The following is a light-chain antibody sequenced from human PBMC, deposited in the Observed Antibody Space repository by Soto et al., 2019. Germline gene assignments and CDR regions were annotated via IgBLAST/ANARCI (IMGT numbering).Light chain of an antibody. V-gene: IGKV1-5*01. CDR3: QHYNGYYMYT. CDR2: DAS. Sequence: DIHMTQSPSTLSASVGDRVTITCRASQNINNWLAWFQQKPGEAPKLLIYDASTLESGVPSRFSGSGSGAEFTLTISSLHPDDYANYPCQHYNGYYMYTLGQGAKVDIK. CDR1: QNINNW. J-gene: IGKJ2*01.